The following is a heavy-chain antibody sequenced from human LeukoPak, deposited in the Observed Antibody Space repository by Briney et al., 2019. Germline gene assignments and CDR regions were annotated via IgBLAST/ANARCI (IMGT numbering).Heavy chain of an antibody. V-gene: IGHV3-49*04. J-gene: IGHJ6*02. D-gene: IGHD3-3*01. CDR2: IRSKAYGGTT. Sequence: PGGSLRLSCAASGFTFSSYGMNWVRQAPGKGLEWVGFIRSKAYGGTTEYAASVKGRFTISRDDSKSIAYLQMNSLKTEDTAVYYCTRSSLPLLRFLEWPSYGMDVWGQGTTVTVSS. CDR3: TRSSLPLLRFLEWPSYGMDV. CDR1: GFTFSSYG.